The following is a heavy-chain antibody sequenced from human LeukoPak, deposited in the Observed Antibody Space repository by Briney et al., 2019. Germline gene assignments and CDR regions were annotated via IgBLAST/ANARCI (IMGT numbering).Heavy chain of an antibody. J-gene: IGHJ4*02. CDR2: ITSSGGST. D-gene: IGHD6-19*01. Sequence: GGSLRLSCAGSGFTFSSYAMSWVRQAPGKGLEWVSAITSSGGSTYYADSVKGRFTISRDNAKNSLYLQMNSLRAEDTAVYYCARRSVAGMVDYWGQGTLVTVSS. CDR1: GFTFSSYA. CDR3: ARRSVAGMVDY. V-gene: IGHV3-23*01.